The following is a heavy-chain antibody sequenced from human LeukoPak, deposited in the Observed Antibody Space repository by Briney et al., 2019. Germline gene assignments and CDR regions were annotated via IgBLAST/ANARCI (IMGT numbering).Heavy chain of an antibody. J-gene: IGHJ6*02. CDR1: GFTFSSYS. D-gene: IGHD3-16*01. Sequence: GGSLRLSCAASGFTFSSYSMNWVRQAPGKGLEWVASINHNGNVNYYVDSVKGRFTISRDNARNSLYLQMSNLRAEDTAVYFCARGGGLDVWGQGATVTVSS. CDR3: ARGGGLDV. CDR2: INHNGNVN. V-gene: IGHV3-7*03.